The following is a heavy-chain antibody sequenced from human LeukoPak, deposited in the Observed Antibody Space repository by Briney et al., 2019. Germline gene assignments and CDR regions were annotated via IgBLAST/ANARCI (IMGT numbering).Heavy chain of an antibody. CDR3: ARSRGYCSGGSCYIYYMDV. J-gene: IGHJ6*03. V-gene: IGHV3-13*01. Sequence: GGSLRLSCAASGFTFSSYDMHWVRQPTGKGLEWVSAIGTAGDTYYPGSVKGRFTISRENAKNSLYLQMNSLRAGDTAVYYCARSRGYCSGGSCYIYYMDVWGKGTTVTVSS. CDR2: IGTAGDT. CDR1: GFTFSSYD. D-gene: IGHD2-15*01.